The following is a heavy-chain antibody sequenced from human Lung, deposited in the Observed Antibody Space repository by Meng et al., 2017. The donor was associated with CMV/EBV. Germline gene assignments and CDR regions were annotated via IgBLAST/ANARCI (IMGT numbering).Heavy chain of an antibody. CDR1: GFTFSDYY. Sequence: QVQLVESGGXXXXPXXALXLSCAASGFTFSDYYMSWIRQAPGKGLEWVSYISSSSSYTNYADSVKGRFTISRDNAKNSLYLQMNSLRAEDTAVYYCARRLGGYSYGYIFDYWGQGTLVTVS. CDR2: ISSSSSYT. CDR3: ARRLGGYSYGYIFDY. V-gene: IGHV3-11*06. D-gene: IGHD5-18*01. J-gene: IGHJ4*02.